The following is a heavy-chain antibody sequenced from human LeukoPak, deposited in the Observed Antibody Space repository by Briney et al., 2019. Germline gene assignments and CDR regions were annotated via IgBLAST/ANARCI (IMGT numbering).Heavy chain of an antibody. CDR2: IYWNDDK. CDR1: GFSLSTSGVG. Sequence: SGPTLVKPTQTLTLTCTFSGFSLSTSGVGVGWIRQPPGKALEWLALIYWNDDKRYSPSLKSRLTIAKDTSKNQVVLTMTNMDPVDTATYYCAHSQPDYCDSSGDFDPWGQGTLVTVSS. V-gene: IGHV2-5*01. CDR3: AHSQPDYCDSSGDFDP. D-gene: IGHD3-22*01. J-gene: IGHJ5*02.